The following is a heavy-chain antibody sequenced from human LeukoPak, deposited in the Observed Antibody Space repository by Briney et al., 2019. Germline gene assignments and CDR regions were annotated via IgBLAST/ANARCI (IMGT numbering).Heavy chain of an antibody. V-gene: IGHV3-23*01. Sequence: GGSLRLSCAASGFTFSSYAMSWVRQAPGKGREWVSAISGSGGSTYYADSVKGRFTISRDNSKNTLYLQMSSLRAEDTAVYYCAKADHVATTTPDYWGQGTLVTVSS. D-gene: IGHD5-12*01. CDR3: AKADHVATTTPDY. CDR2: ISGSGGST. CDR1: GFTFSSYA. J-gene: IGHJ4*02.